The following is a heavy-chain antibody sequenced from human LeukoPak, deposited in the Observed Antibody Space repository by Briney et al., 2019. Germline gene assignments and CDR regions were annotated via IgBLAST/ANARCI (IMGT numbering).Heavy chain of an antibody. CDR3: ARGLGFDY. J-gene: IGHJ4*02. CDR2: TRNKANSYTT. Sequence: PGGSLRLSCAAFGFTFSDHYMDWVRQAPGKGLEWVGRTRNKANSYTTEYAASVKGRFTISRDDSKNSLYLQMNSLKTEDTAVYYCARGLGFDYWGQGTLVTVSS. V-gene: IGHV3-72*01. CDR1: GFTFSDHY.